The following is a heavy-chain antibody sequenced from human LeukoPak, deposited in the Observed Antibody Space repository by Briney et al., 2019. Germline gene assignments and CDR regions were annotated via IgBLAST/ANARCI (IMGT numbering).Heavy chain of an antibody. CDR1: GITFSIYT. J-gene: IGHJ4*02. Sequence: GVSLRLSCAASGITFSIYTMNWVRQAPGKGLEWVSAISGSGASTYFADSVRGRFTISRDNSKNTLYLQMNSLRAEDTAIYYCARTVAGDNWGQGTLVTVSS. CDR2: ISGSGAST. D-gene: IGHD6-19*01. CDR3: ARTVAGDN. V-gene: IGHV3-23*01.